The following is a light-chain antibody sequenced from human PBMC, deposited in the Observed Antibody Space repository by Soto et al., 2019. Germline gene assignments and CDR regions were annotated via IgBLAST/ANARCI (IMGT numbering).Light chain of an antibody. Sequence: DIPMTQSPSTLSGSVGDRVTITCRASQTISSWLAWYQQKPGKAPKLLISAASTLQSGVPSRFSGSGSGTEFTLAISSLQPEDFATYYCQQLNTYPWTFGQGTKVDIK. CDR2: AAS. V-gene: IGKV1-9*01. J-gene: IGKJ1*01. CDR3: QQLNTYPWT. CDR1: QTISSW.